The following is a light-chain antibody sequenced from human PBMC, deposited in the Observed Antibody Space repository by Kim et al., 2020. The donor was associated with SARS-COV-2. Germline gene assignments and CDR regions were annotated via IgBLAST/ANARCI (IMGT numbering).Light chain of an antibody. Sequence: EIVMTQSPATLSMSPGETATLSCRASQSVTIYLAWYQLKHGRAPTLLIHGASTRATGIPPRCSGSGSGTDFTFTITSLQSEDCVLYYCHQYYDWPPGDTFAQGPRLEI. V-gene: IGKV3-15*01. CDR3: HQYYDWPPGDT. J-gene: IGKJ2*01. CDR2: GAS. CDR1: QSVTIY.